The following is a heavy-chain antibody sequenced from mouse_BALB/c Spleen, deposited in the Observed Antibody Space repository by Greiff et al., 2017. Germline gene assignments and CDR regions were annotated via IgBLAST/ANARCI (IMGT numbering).Heavy chain of an antibody. V-gene: IGHV6-6*02. CDR2: IRLKSNNYAT. D-gene: IGHD1-1*01. J-gene: IGHJ4*01. CDR3: TRYYGSFYYAMDY. Sequence: EVQLQESGGGLVQPGGSMKLSCVASGFTFSNYWMNWVRQSPEKGLEWVAEIRLKSNNYATHYAESVKGRFTISRDDSKSSVYLQMNNLRAEDTGIYYCTRYYGSFYYAMDYWGQGTSVTVSS. CDR1: GFTFSNYW.